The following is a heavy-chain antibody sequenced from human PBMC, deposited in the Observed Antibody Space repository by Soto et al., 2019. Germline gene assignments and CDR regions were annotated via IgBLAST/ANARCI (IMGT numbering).Heavy chain of an antibody. D-gene: IGHD6-13*01. CDR1: GGSISSSNW. CDR2: IYHSGST. J-gene: IGHJ2*01. CDR3: ARQYSSSWHDWYFDL. Sequence: QVQLQESGPGLVKPSGTLSLTCAVSGGSISSSNWWSWVRQPPGKGLEWIGEIYHSGSTNYNPSLNSRVTISVDKSKNQFSLKLSSVTAADTAVYYCARQYSSSWHDWYFDLWGRGTLVTVSS. V-gene: IGHV4-4*02.